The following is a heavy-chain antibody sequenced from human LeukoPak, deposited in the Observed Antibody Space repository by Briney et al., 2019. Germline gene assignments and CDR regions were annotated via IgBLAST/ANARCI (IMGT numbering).Heavy chain of an antibody. Sequence: SVEVSCKASGGTFSSYAISWVRQAPGQGLEWMGGIIPIFGTANYAQKFQGRVTITADESTSTAYMELSSLRSEDTAVYYCARGKDYYDSSGYYYVFDYWGQGTLVTVSS. D-gene: IGHD3-22*01. J-gene: IGHJ4*02. V-gene: IGHV1-69*01. CDR3: ARGKDYYDSSGYYYVFDY. CDR2: IIPIFGTA. CDR1: GGTFSSYA.